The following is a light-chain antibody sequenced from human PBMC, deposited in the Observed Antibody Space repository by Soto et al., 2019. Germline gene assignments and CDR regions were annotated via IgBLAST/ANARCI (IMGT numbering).Light chain of an antibody. CDR2: GAT. CDR1: QSISSF. V-gene: IGKV1-39*01. J-gene: IGKJ2*01. CDR3: QQSYTTPYT. Sequence: DIQMTQSPSSLSASVGDRVTITCRANQSISSFLNWYQQKPGAAPKLLIYGATNLQSGVQSRFSGSGSGTDFTLIISGPEPEDFATYHCQQSYTTPYTFGQGTKLEI.